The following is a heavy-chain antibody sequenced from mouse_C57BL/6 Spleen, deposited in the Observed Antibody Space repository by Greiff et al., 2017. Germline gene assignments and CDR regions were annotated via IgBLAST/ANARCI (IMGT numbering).Heavy chain of an antibody. CDR3: AREGRGIYWYFDV. J-gene: IGHJ1*03. CDR2: IDPSDSET. Sequence: QVQLQQPGAELVRPGSSVKLSCKASGYTFTSYWMHWVKQRPIQGLEWIGNIDPSDSETHYNQKFKDKATLTVDKSSSTAYMQLSSLTSEDSAVYYGAREGRGIYWYFDVWGTGTTVTVSS. CDR1: GYTFTSYW. V-gene: IGHV1-52*01.